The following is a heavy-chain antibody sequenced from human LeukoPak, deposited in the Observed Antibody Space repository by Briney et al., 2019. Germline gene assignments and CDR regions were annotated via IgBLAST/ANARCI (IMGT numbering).Heavy chain of an antibody. CDR3: ARQSTMIVVGIDAFDI. J-gene: IGHJ3*02. V-gene: IGHV4-4*09. Sequence: SETLSLTCTVSGGSISSYYWSWIRQPPGKGLEWNGYIYTSGSTNYNPSLKSGVTISVNRSKNQFSLKLSSVTAADTAVYYCARQSTMIVVGIDAFDIWGQGTMVTVSS. CDR2: IYTSGST. D-gene: IGHD3-22*01. CDR1: GGSISSYY.